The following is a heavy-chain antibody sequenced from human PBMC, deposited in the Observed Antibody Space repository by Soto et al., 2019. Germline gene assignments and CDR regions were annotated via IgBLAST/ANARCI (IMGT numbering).Heavy chain of an antibody. Sequence: SETLSLTCAVSGGSISSSNWWSWVRQPPGKGLEWIGEIYHSGSTNYNPSLKSRVTISVDKSKNQFSLKLSSVTAADTAVYYCARQGRRYDILTGPFDYWGQGTLVTVSS. CDR1: GGSISSSNW. D-gene: IGHD3-9*01. CDR2: IYHSGST. CDR3: ARQGRRYDILTGPFDY. J-gene: IGHJ4*02. V-gene: IGHV4-4*02.